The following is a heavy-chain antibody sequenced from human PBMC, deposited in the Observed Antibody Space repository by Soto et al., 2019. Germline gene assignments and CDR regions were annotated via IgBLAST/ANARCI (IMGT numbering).Heavy chain of an antibody. CDR1: GFRFDDYN. V-gene: IGHV3-43*01. CDR2: ITWNGGNT. D-gene: IGHD3-3*01. Sequence: QPEGSLRLSCAASGFRFDDYNIHWVRQAPGKGLEWVSLITWNGGNTYYADSVKGRFTISRDGTTKSVSLQMTSLKREDTGLYYCARETLSFGSALDVWGQGTMVTVSS. J-gene: IGHJ6*02. CDR3: ARETLSFGSALDV.